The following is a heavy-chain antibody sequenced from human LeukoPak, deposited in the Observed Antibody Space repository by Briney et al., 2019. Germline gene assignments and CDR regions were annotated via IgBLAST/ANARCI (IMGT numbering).Heavy chain of an antibody. CDR1: GGSISSYY. Sequence: QPSETLSLTCTVSGGSISSYYWSWIRQPPGKGLEWIAYIHYSGSTYYNPSLKSRVTMSIDTSKNQFSLKLSSVTAADTAVYYCARHWGGHSGTYSNWFDPWGQGTLVTVSS. J-gene: IGHJ5*02. D-gene: IGHD1-26*01. CDR2: IHYSGST. CDR3: ARHWGGHSGTYSNWFDP. V-gene: IGHV4-59*08.